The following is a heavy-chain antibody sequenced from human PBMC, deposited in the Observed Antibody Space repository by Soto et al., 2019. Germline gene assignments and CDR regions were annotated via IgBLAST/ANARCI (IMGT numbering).Heavy chain of an antibody. J-gene: IGHJ4*02. V-gene: IGHV4-30-2*01. CDR2: IYHSGST. CDR1: GGSISSGGYS. Sequence: SATLSLTCAVSGGSISSGGYSWSWIRQPPGKGLEWIGYIYHSGSTYYNPSLKSRVTISVDRSENQFSLKLSSVTAADTAVYYCSRDDSDWFFNWGRGTLVTVSS. CDR3: SRDDSDWFFN. D-gene: IGHD3-9*01.